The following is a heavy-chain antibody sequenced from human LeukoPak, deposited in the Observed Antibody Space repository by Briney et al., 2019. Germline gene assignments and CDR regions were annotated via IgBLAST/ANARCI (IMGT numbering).Heavy chain of an antibody. CDR1: GGSFSGYY. V-gene: IGHV4-34*01. CDR2: INHSGST. D-gene: IGHD3-22*01. CDR3: ARHTTYYYDSSGYYYNSFDY. Sequence: PSETLSLTCAVYGGSFSGYYWSWIRQPPGKGLEWIGEINHSGSTNYNPSLKSRVTISVDTSKNQFSLKLSSVTAADTAVYYCARHTTYYYDSSGYYYNSFDYWGQGTLVTVSS. J-gene: IGHJ4*02.